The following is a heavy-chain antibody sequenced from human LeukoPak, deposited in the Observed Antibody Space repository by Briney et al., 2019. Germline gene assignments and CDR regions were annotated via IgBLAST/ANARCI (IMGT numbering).Heavy chain of an antibody. V-gene: IGHV4-34*01. Sequence: SETLSLTCAVYGGSFSGYYWSWIRQPPGKGLEWIGEINHSGSTNYNPSLKSRVTISVDTSKTQFSLKLSSVTAADTAVYYCARGPWKSGGSCYSYWGQGTLLTVSS. J-gene: IGHJ4*02. D-gene: IGHD2-15*01. CDR1: GGSFSGYY. CDR3: ARGPWKSGGSCYSY. CDR2: INHSGST.